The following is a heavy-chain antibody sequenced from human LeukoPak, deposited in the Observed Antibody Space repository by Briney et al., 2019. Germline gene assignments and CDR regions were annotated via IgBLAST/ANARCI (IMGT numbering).Heavy chain of an antibody. Sequence: GGSLRLSCAASGFTFSSYAMSWVRQAPGKGLDWVSSISVGGDRTNCADSVKGRFTILRDNSKNTLYLQMNSLRAEDTALYYCATRVSGWFFEHWGQGTLVTVSS. V-gene: IGHV3-23*01. D-gene: IGHD6-19*01. J-gene: IGHJ4*02. CDR1: GFTFSSYA. CDR2: ISVGGDRT. CDR3: ATRVSGWFFEH.